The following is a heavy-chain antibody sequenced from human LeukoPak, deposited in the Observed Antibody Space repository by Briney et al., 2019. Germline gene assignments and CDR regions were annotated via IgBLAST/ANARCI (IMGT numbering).Heavy chain of an antibody. J-gene: IGHJ6*04. CDR3: AELGITMIGGV. CDR2: ISSSGSTI. D-gene: IGHD3-10*02. Sequence: PGGSLRLSCAASGFTFSSYEMNWLRQAPGNGLEWVSYISSSGSTIYYADSVKGRFTICRDNAKTSLYLQMNSLRAEDTAVYYCAELGITMIGGVWGKGTTVTISS. CDR1: GFTFSSYE. V-gene: IGHV3-48*03.